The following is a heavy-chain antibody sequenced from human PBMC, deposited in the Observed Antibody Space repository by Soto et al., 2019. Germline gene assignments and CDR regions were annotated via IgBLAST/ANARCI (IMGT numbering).Heavy chain of an antibody. CDR2: IIPIFGTA. CDR1: GGTFSSYA. CDR3: ARDVTAAAGTPSFDY. J-gene: IGHJ4*02. D-gene: IGHD6-13*01. Sequence: SVKVSCKASGGTFSSYAISWVRQAPGQGLEWMGGIIPIFGTANYAQKFQGRVTITADESTSTAYMELSSLRSEDTAVYYCARDVTAAAGTPSFDYWGQGTLVTVSS. V-gene: IGHV1-69*13.